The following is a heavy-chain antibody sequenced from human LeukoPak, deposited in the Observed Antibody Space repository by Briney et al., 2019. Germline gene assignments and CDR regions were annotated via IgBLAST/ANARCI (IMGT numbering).Heavy chain of an antibody. CDR3: AREMGFGKLFFDY. D-gene: IGHD3-10*01. Sequence: GASVKVSCKASGYTFTGYYMHWVRQAPGQGLEWMGWINPNSGGTNYAQNFQGRVTMTRDTSISTLYMELSRLRSDDTAVYYCAREMGFGKLFFDYWGQGTLVTVSS. V-gene: IGHV1-2*02. CDR1: GYTFTGYY. CDR2: INPNSGGT. J-gene: IGHJ4*02.